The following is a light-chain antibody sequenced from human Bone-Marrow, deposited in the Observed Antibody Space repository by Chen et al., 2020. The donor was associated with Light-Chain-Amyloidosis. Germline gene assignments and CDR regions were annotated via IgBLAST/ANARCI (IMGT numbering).Light chain of an antibody. CDR1: SSDVGGDNH. CDR2: EVT. CDR3: SSYTITNTLV. J-gene: IGLJ1*01. V-gene: IGLV2-14*01. Sequence: QSALTQPASVSGCPGPSITITCTGTSSDVGGDNHVSWYQQHPDKAPKLMIYEVTNRPSWVPDHFSGSKSDNTASLTISGLQTEDEADYFCSSYTITNTLVFGSGTRVTVL.